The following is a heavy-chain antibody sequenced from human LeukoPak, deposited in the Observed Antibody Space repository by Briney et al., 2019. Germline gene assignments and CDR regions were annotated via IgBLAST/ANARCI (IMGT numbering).Heavy chain of an antibody. Sequence: GGSLKISFQGSGYSFTSYWIGWVRPMPGKGLEWMGIIYPGDSDTRYSPSFQGQVTISADKSISTAYLQWSSLKASDTAMYYCARRQQLASDAFDIWGQGTMVTVSS. V-gene: IGHV5-51*01. D-gene: IGHD6-13*01. CDR1: GYSFTSYW. CDR3: ARRQQLASDAFDI. J-gene: IGHJ3*02. CDR2: IYPGDSDT.